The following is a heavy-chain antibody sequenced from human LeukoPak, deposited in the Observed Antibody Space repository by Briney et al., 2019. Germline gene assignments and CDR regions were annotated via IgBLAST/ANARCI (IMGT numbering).Heavy chain of an antibody. CDR2: ITSSSTYI. Sequence: PGGSLRLACEASGFTFSRFIMSWVCQAQGKGLEWVLSITSSSTYIYYADPVEGRFTISRDNAKNSLYLQINSLRAEDTAVYYCTRDVFATVPAASYYYIDVWGKGTTVTVSS. CDR1: GFTFSRFI. V-gene: IGHV3-21*01. D-gene: IGHD2-2*01. CDR3: TRDVFATVPAASYYYIDV. J-gene: IGHJ6*03.